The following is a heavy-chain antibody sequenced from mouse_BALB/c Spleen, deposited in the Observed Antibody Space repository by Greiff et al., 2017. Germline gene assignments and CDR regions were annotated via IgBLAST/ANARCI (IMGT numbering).Heavy chain of an antibody. CDR3: AMDRYDVAFDY. CDR2: IYPYNGGT. CDR1: GYTFTDYN. J-gene: IGHJ2*01. V-gene: IGHV1S29*02. D-gene: IGHD2-14*01. Sequence: EVKLVESGPELVKPGASVKISCKASGYTFTDYNMHWVKQSHGKSLEWIGYIYPYNGGTGYNQKFKSKATLTVDNSSSTAYMELRSLTSEDSAVYYCAMDRYDVAFDYWGQGTTLTVSS.